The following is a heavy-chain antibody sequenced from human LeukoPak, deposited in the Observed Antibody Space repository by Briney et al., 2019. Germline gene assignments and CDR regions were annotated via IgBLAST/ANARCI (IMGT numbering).Heavy chain of an antibody. CDR3: ARVGGYSGFY. V-gene: IGHV4-59*01. CDR1: GGPISGYF. D-gene: IGHD5-12*01. J-gene: IGHJ4*02. CDR2: IHDNGRT. Sequence: SETLSLTCTVSGGPISGYFWSWIRQPPGKGLEWIGYIHDNGRTTYNPSLRSRVTISIDTSKSQFSLKLNSLTTTDTAVYYCARVGGYSGFYWGQGTPVTVSS.